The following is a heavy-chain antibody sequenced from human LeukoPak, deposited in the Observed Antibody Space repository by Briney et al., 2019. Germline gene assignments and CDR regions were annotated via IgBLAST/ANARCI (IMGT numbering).Heavy chain of an antibody. D-gene: IGHD5/OR15-5a*01. CDR3: ARAGPWVSSVDSVLQYNYHMDV. Sequence: PGGSLRLSCAASGFTFDFYWMSWVRQAPGKGLEWVANIKQDGTDKYYVDSVEVRFTISRDNAKNSLYLQMNSLRAEDTAVYYCARAGPWVSSVDSVLQYNYHMDVWGKGTTVTVSS. V-gene: IGHV3-7*01. CDR1: GFTFDFYW. J-gene: IGHJ6*03. CDR2: IKQDGTDK.